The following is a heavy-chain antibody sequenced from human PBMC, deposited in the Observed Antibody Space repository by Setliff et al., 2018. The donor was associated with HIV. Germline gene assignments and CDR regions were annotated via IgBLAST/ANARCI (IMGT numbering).Heavy chain of an antibody. D-gene: IGHD1-26*01. CDR3: ARDRRRMSDDSTLLYMDV. CDR1: GGTFSSYA. Sequence: SVKVSCKASGGTFSSYAISWVRQAPGQGLEWMGGIIPIFGTANYAQKFQGRVTITADESTSTAYMELSSLRSEDTAVYYCARDRRRMSDDSTLLYMDVWGKGTKVTAP. V-gene: IGHV1-69*13. CDR2: IIPIFGTA. J-gene: IGHJ6*03.